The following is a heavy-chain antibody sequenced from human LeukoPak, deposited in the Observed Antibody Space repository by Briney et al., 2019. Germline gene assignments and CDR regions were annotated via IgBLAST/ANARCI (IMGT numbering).Heavy chain of an antibody. J-gene: IGHJ4*02. CDR2: ISGSGDNT. CDR1: GLTFSSYA. D-gene: IGHD3-10*01. V-gene: IGHV3-23*01. CDR3: AKDFLWFGELLGFFDF. Sequence: GGSLRLSCETSGLTFSSYAVSWVRQAPGKGLEWVSAISGSGDNTYYADSVKGRFTISRDNSKNTLYLQMNSLRVEDTAVYYCAKDFLWFGELLGFFDFWGQGTLVTVSS.